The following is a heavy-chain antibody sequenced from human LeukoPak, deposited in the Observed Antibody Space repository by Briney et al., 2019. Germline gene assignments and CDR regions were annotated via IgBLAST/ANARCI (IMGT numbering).Heavy chain of an antibody. CDR3: TTVRRCTNGECYSDSYYGMDV. Sequence: GGSLRLSSAASGFTFSSYAMSWVRQAPGKGLEWVSAISGSGGSTYYADSVKGRFTISRDNSKNTLYLQMNSLRAEDTAVCYCTTVRRCTNGECYSDSYYGMDVWGQGTTVTVSS. D-gene: IGHD2-8*01. J-gene: IGHJ6*02. CDR2: ISGSGGST. V-gene: IGHV3-23*01. CDR1: GFTFSSYA.